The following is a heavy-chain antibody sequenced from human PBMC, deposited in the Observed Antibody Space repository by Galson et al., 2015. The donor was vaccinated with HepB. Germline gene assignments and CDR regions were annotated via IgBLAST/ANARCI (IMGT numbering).Heavy chain of an antibody. CDR1: GYTFTRFA. CDR3: AREGVNYGWYFDH. Sequence: SVKVSCKASGYTFTRFAMHWVRQAPGQRLEWMGWINVGNGNTKYSQKFQDRVTITRDTSASTAYMDLNSLRYEDTAVYYCAREGVNYGWYFDHWGQGTLVTVSS. J-gene: IGHJ4*02. V-gene: IGHV1-3*01. CDR2: INVGNGNT. D-gene: IGHD3-10*01.